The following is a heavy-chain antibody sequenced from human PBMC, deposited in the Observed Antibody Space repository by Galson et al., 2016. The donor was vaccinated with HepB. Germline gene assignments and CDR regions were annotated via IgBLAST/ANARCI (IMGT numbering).Heavy chain of an antibody. Sequence: SGEEVQKPGESLRISCRGSGYRLTNYWISWVRQMPGKGLEWMGRLDPTDSYSNYRPSFQGYVTISADKSTSTAHLQWSSLRASDTAMYYCARQHRSSAYNVGDLWGQGTMVTVSS. V-gene: IGHV5-10-1*01. CDR2: LDPTDSYS. CDR1: GYRLTNYW. CDR3: ARQHRSSAYNVGDL. J-gene: IGHJ3*01. D-gene: IGHD3-22*01.